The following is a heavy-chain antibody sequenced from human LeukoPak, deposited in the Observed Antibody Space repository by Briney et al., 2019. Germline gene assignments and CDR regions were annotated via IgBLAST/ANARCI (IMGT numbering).Heavy chain of an antibody. Sequence: GGSLRLSCPASGFTFTIYAMSWVRQAHGKGLGWVSALSGRGAHTIYADSVKGRFTISRDNSKNTLYLQMNSLGAEDTAVYYCAKEMGHSPHSSGTYWSDGGVGLDYWGQGTLVTVSS. J-gene: IGHJ4*02. CDR2: LSGRGAHT. V-gene: IGHV3-23*01. CDR3: AKEMGHSPHSSGTYWSDGGVGLDY. D-gene: IGHD3-10*01. CDR1: GFTFTIYA.